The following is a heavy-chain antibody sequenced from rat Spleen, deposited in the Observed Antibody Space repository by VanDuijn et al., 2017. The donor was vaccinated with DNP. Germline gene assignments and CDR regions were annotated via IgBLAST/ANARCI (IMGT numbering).Heavy chain of an antibody. Sequence: EVQLVESGGGPVQPGRSLKLSCVASGFIFSNYWMTWIRQAPGKGLEWIGEINKDSSIKKYTPSLKDKFTISRDNAQNTLYLQLSKVGSEDTAIYYCARSAITMMVVIPFAYWGQGTLVTVSS. J-gene: IGHJ3*01. V-gene: IGHV4-2*01. CDR2: INKDSSIK. D-gene: IGHD1-12*02. CDR3: ARSAITMMVVIPFAY. CDR1: GFIFSNYW.